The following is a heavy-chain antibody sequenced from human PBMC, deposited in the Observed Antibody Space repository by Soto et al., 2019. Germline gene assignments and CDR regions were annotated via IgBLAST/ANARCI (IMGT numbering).Heavy chain of an antibody. CDR2: MYQSGST. V-gene: IGHV4-31*03. Sequence: SETQSLTCTVSSGSVSSGGHFWGWIRQPRGKGLELIGYMYQSGSTYYTPSLKSRATISGDTSDIQFSLRLRSVSDADTALYYCARGLDEYAFDIWGQGTMVTVSS. CDR1: SGSVSSGGHF. J-gene: IGHJ3*02. D-gene: IGHD1-1*01. CDR3: ARGLDEYAFDI.